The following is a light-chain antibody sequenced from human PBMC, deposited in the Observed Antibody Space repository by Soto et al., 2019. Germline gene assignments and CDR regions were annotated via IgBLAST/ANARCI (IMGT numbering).Light chain of an antibody. Sequence: QSVLTQPPSASETPGQRVTISCSGSSSNIGNNFIYWYQHLPGTAPKLLIYRNDQRPSGVPDRFSGSKSGTSASLAISGLRSEDEAAYYCSAWDDSLTGVIFGGGTKLTVL. V-gene: IGLV1-47*01. CDR2: RND. CDR3: SAWDDSLTGVI. CDR1: SSNIGNNF. J-gene: IGLJ2*01.